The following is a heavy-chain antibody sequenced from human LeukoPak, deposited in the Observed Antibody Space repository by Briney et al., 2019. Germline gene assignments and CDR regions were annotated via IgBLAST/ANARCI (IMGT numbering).Heavy chain of an antibody. CDR1: GGSITRDY. V-gene: IGHV4-59*08. CDR3: ARADESLVYGMDV. J-gene: IGHJ6*02. Sequence: SETLSLTCTVSGGSITRDYWSWIRQSPGKGLEWIGYFSYSGSTHYSPSLTSRVAISVDTSRNQLSLKLKSVTAADTAIYYCARADESLVYGMDVWGQGTTVIVSS. CDR2: FSYSGST.